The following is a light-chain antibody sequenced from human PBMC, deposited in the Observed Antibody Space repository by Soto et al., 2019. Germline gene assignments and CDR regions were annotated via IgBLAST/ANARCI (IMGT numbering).Light chain of an antibody. CDR3: SSYTSSSTLV. J-gene: IGLJ1*01. Sequence: QSALTQPASVSGSPGQSITISCTGTSSDVGAYNSVAWYQHNPGKAPKLMIYDVSNRPSGGSSRFSDSKSANTASLSISGLQADDEADYYCSSYTSSSTLVFGTGTKVTVL. CDR2: DVS. CDR1: SSDVGAYNS. V-gene: IGLV2-14*01.